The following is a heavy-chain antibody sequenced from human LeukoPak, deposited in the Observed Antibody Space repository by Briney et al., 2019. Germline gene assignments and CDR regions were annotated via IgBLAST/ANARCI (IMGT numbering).Heavy chain of an antibody. D-gene: IGHD3-10*01. J-gene: IGHJ4*02. CDR1: GLTFSKYS. CDR2: IDTSSTTM. V-gene: IGHV3-48*04. Sequence: GGSLRLSCAASGLTFSKYSMTWVRQAPGKGLEWVSLIDTSSTTMYYTDSVKGRFTISRDNAKNSLYLQMNSLRAEDTALYYCAKAYGSGSYPFDYWGQGTLVTVSS. CDR3: AKAYGSGSYPFDY.